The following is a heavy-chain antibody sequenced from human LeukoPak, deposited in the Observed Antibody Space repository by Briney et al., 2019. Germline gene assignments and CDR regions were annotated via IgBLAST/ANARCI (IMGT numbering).Heavy chain of an antibody. Sequence: PSETLSLTCTVSGGSISSYYWSWIRQPPGKGLEWIGYIYYSGSTNYNPPLKSRVTISVDTSKNQFSLKLSSVTAADTAVYYCARGGSWFDPWGQGTLVTVSS. CDR2: IYYSGST. V-gene: IGHV4-59*01. CDR3: ARGGSWFDP. CDR1: GGSISSYY. J-gene: IGHJ5*02.